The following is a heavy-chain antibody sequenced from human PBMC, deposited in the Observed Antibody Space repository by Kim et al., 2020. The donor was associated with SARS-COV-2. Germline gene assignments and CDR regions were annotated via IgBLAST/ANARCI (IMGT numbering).Heavy chain of an antibody. CDR2: GST. D-gene: IGHD3-3*01. Sequence: GSTSYAAPVKRRCTTSRDNSKNALYLQMNSLRAEDMAVYYCAKGWSYFNYWGQGTLVTVSS. J-gene: IGHJ4*02. CDR3: AKGWSYFNY. V-gene: IGHV3-23*01.